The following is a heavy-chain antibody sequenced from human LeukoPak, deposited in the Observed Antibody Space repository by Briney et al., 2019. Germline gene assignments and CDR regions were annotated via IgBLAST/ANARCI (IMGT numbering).Heavy chain of an antibody. D-gene: IGHD4-17*01. J-gene: IGHJ4*02. Sequence: SGGSLRLSCAASGFTFSSYGMHWVRQAPGKGLEWVAVISYDGSNKYYADSVKGRFTISRDNSKNTLYLQMNSLRAEDTAVYYCATERRWNYGDYDFDYWGQGTLVTVSS. CDR1: GFTFSSYG. CDR3: ATERRWNYGDYDFDY. V-gene: IGHV3-30*03. CDR2: ISYDGSNK.